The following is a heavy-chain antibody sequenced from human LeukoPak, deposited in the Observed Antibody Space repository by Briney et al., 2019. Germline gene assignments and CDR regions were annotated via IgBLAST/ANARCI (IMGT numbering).Heavy chain of an antibody. Sequence: PGGSLRLSCAASGFTFITYAMSWVRQAPGKGLEWVSAISGSGGSTYYADSVRGRFTISRDNSKNTLYLQMNSLRAEDTAVYYCAKDLFLLYFDLWGRGTLVTVSS. V-gene: IGHV3-23*01. J-gene: IGHJ2*01. CDR1: GFTFITYA. CDR3: AKDLFLLYFDL. CDR2: ISGSGGST. D-gene: IGHD2-21*01.